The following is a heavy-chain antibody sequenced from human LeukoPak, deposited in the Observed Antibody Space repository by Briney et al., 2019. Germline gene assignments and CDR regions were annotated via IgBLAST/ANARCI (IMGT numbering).Heavy chain of an antibody. CDR2: ISYDGSNK. D-gene: IGHD3-9*01. CDR1: GFNFSSYG. J-gene: IGHJ6*02. CDR3: AKGSHLRYFDWLGNYYYYGMDV. V-gene: IGHV3-30*18. Sequence: GGSLRLSCAASGFNFSSYGMHWVRQAPGKGLEWVAVISYDGSNKYYADSVKGRFTISRDNSKNTLYLQMNSLRAEDTAVYYCAKGSHLRYFDWLGNYYYYGMDVWGQGTTVTVSS.